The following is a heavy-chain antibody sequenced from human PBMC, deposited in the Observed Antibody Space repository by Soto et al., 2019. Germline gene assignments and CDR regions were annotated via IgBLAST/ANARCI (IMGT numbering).Heavy chain of an antibody. CDR3: ARDRVYYYDNSGYYNFDY. CDR2: VSYDGSNQ. J-gene: IGHJ4*02. V-gene: IGHV3-30-3*01. Sequence: QVQLVESGGGVVQPGRPLRVSCAASGFIFSNYAMHWVRQAPGKGLEWVAVVSYDGSNQFYAESVKGRFTISRDSSKTTLYLQMNNLREEDTAVYYCARDRVYYYDNSGYYNFDYWGQGTLVIVSS. CDR1: GFIFSNYA. D-gene: IGHD3-22*01.